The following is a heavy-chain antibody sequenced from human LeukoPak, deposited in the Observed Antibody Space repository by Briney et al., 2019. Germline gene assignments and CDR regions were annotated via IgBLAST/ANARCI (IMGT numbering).Heavy chain of an antibody. CDR3: ARDLLQQDYFDY. J-gene: IGHJ4*02. CDR1: GFTFSSYW. CDR2: IKTDGSTT. V-gene: IGHV3-74*01. Sequence: GGSLRLSCAVSGFTFSSYWMHWVRQAPGKGLVWVSHIKTDGSTTAYADSVKGRFTISRDNAKNTLYLQMNSLRAEDTAVYYCARDLLQQDYFDYWGQGTLVTVSS. D-gene: IGHD1/OR15-1a*01.